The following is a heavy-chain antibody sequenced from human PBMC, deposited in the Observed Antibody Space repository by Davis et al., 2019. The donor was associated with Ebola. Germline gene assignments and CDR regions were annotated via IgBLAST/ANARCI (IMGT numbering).Heavy chain of an antibody. CDR2: IYYSGTT. Sequence: SETLSLTCTVSGDSMSDYYYNWIRQPPGRGLEWIGNIYYSGTTNLNPSLKSRVTISGDTSKNQFSLKLNSVTAADTAVYYCARGSPGVMVYAIRVGYRWFDPWGQGTLVTVSS. CDR1: GDSMSDYY. CDR3: ARGSPGVMVYAIRVGYRWFDP. J-gene: IGHJ5*02. D-gene: IGHD2-8*01. V-gene: IGHV4-59*01.